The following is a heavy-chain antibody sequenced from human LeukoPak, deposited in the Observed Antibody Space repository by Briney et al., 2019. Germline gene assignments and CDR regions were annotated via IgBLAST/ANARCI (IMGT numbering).Heavy chain of an antibody. V-gene: IGHV4-31*03. Sequence: PSQTLSLTCTVSGGSISSGGYYWSWIRQHPEKGLEWIGYIYYSGSTYYNPSLKSRVTISVDTSKNQFSLKLSSVTAADTAVYYCARDRGQDDAFDIWGQGTMVTVSS. J-gene: IGHJ3*02. D-gene: IGHD3-10*01. CDR3: ARDRGQDDAFDI. CDR2: IYYSGST. CDR1: GGSISSGGYY.